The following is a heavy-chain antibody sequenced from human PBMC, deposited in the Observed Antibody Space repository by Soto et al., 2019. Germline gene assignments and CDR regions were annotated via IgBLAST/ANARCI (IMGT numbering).Heavy chain of an antibody. J-gene: IGHJ6*02. Sequence: QVQLVESGGGVVQPGRSLRLSCAASGFTFSSYGMHWVRQAPGKGLEWVAGISYDGSNKYKADSVKGRFTISSNNSKITLYLQMNSLRAEDTAVYYCAKDQAGYSSSWYAAYYYGMDVWGQGTTVTVSS. CDR1: GFTFSSYG. CDR3: AKDQAGYSSSWYAAYYYGMDV. V-gene: IGHV3-30*18. CDR2: ISYDGSNK. D-gene: IGHD6-13*01.